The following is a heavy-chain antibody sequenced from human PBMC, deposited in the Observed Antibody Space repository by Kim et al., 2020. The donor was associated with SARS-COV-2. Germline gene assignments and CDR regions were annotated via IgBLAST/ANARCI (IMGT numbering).Heavy chain of an antibody. CDR1: GYTFTSYA. CDR2: INAGNGNT. V-gene: IGHV1-3*01. J-gene: IGHJ3*02. CDR3: ASHLLTYYYGSGTIRDAFDI. Sequence: ASVKVSCKASGYTFTSYAMHWVRQAPGQRLEWMGWINAGNGNTKYSQKFQGRVTITRDTSASTAYMELSSLRSEDTAVYYCASHLLTYYYGSGTIRDAFDIWGQGTMVTVSS. D-gene: IGHD3-10*01.